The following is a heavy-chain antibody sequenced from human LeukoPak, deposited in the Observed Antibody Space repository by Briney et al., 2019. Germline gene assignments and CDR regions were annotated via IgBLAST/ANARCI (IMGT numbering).Heavy chain of an antibody. D-gene: IGHD3-22*01. Sequence: SETLSLTCTVSGGSISSYYWSWIRQPPGKGLEWTGYIYYSGSTNYNPSLKSRVTISVDTSKNQFSLKLSSVTAADTAVYYCAREPYYYDSSGYYRAFDIWGQGTMVTVSS. J-gene: IGHJ3*02. CDR2: IYYSGST. CDR1: GGSISSYY. V-gene: IGHV4-59*01. CDR3: AREPYYYDSSGYYRAFDI.